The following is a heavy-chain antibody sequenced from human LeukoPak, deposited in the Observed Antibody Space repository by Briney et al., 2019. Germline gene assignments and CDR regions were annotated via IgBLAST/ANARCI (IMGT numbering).Heavy chain of an antibody. CDR2: IYHSGST. D-gene: IGHD1-26*01. CDR3: ARYIVSYPHDAFDI. Sequence: SETLSLTCTVSGGSISSYYWSWIRQPPGKGLEWIGYIYHSGSTKYNPSLKSRVTISVDTSQNQFSLKLSSVTATDTAFYYCARYIVSYPHDAFDIWGQGTMVTVSS. J-gene: IGHJ3*02. CDR1: GGSISSYY. V-gene: IGHV4-59*01.